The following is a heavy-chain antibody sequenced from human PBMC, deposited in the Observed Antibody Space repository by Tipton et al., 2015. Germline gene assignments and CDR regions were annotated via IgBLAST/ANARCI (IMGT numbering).Heavy chain of an antibody. J-gene: IGHJ2*01. CDR3: ARFTYFDL. CDR2: IASDGSTT. Sequence: LRLSCAASGFTFSSWWMHWVRQAPGKGLVWVSRIASDGSTTDYADSVKGRFTVSRDNAKNTLYLQMNSLRVDDTAVYYCARFTYFDLWGRGTLVSVSS. CDR1: GFTFSSWW. V-gene: IGHV3-74*01.